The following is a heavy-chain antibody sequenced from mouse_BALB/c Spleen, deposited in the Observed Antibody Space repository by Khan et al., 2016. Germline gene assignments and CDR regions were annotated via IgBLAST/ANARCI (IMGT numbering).Heavy chain of an antibody. CDR2: ITSYNGAT. J-gene: IGHJ3*01. CDR1: GYSFTGYY. D-gene: IGHD1-1*01. CDR3: ASPYGSSYVGFAY. Sequence: LVKTGASVKISCKASGYSFTGYYMHWVKQSHGKSLEWIGYITSYNGATSYNQKFKGKATFTVDTSSSTAYMQFNSLTSKDSAVYDCASPYGSSYVGFAYWGQGTLVTVSA. V-gene: IGHV1S34*01.